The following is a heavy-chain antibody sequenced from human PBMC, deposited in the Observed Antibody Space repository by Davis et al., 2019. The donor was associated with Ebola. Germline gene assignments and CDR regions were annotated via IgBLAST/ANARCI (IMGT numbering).Heavy chain of an antibody. J-gene: IGHJ5*02. CDR3: ARRRSSLDP. D-gene: IGHD3-16*01. CDR1: GGSISSYY. CDR2: IYYSGST. V-gene: IGHV4-59*01. Sequence: MPSETLSLTCTVSGGSISSYYWSWIRQPPGKGLEWIGYIYYSGSTNYNPSLKSRVTISVDTSKNQFSLKLSSVTAADRAVYYCARRRSSLDPWGQGTLVTVSS.